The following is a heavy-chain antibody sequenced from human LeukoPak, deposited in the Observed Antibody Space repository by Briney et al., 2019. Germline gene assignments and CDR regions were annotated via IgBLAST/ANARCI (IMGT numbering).Heavy chain of an antibody. CDR3: AKDTAMVQYYFDY. D-gene: IGHD5-18*01. J-gene: IGHJ4*02. CDR1: GFTFSSYA. CDR2: ISGSGGST. V-gene: IGHV3-23*01. Sequence: GGSLRLSCAASGFTFSSYAMSWVRQAPGKGLKWVSAISGSGGSTYYADSVKGRFTISRDNSKNTLHLQMNSLRAEDTAVYYCAKDTAMVQYYFDYWGQGTLVTVSS.